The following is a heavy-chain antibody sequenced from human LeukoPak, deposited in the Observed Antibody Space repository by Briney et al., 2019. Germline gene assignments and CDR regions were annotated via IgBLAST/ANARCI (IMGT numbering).Heavy chain of an antibody. J-gene: IGHJ6*03. D-gene: IGHD2-21*02. CDR2: INTDESST. CDR1: GFTFSGYW. Sequence: GGSLRLSCAASGFTFSGYWMHWVRQAPGKGLVWVSRINTDESSTDYADSVRGRFTISRDNAKNTLYLQMNCLRAGDTAVYYCARAASSTRVTYMDVWGKGTTVTVSS. V-gene: IGHV3-74*01. CDR3: ARAASSTRVTYMDV.